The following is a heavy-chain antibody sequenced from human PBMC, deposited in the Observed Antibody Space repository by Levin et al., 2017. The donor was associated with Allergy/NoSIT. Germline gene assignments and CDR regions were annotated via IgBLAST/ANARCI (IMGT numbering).Heavy chain of an antibody. CDR3: ARAYYYGSGSYFDY. Sequence: PGGSLRLSCAASGFTFSSYEMNWVRQAPGKGLEWVSYISSSGSTIYYADSVKGRFTISRDNAKNSLYLQMNSLRAEDTAVYYCARAYYYGSGSYFDYWGQGTLVTVSS. J-gene: IGHJ4*02. CDR1: GFTFSSYE. V-gene: IGHV3-48*03. D-gene: IGHD3-10*01. CDR2: ISSSGSTI.